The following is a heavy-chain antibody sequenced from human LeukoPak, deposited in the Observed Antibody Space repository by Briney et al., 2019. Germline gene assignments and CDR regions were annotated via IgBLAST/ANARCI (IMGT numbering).Heavy chain of an antibody. CDR2: ITSNGGTT. CDR1: GFTSRSYG. Sequence: GGSLRLSCAASGFTSRSYGMVWVRQAPGKGLEYVSGITSNGGTTYYGNSVKGRFTISRDNSKDTLHLQMGSLRTEDMAVYYCARAMRWASDYWGQGTLVTVAS. V-gene: IGHV3-64*01. J-gene: IGHJ4*02. CDR3: ARAMRWASDY. D-gene: IGHD4-23*01.